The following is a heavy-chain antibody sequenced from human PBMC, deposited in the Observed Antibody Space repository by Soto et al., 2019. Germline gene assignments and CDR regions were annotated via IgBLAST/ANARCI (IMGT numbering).Heavy chain of an antibody. CDR3: ARATNPQAIGPFFDK. V-gene: IGHV3-74*01. Sequence: XVSLRLSCAASGFRFSGFCMHGVRQAPGKGLVWVSRINSDASVTAYAASVKGRFTISRDNAKKMLFLQMNSLRAEDTAVYYCARATNPQAIGPFFDKWGQRTQVTGSS. CDR2: INSDASVT. J-gene: IGHJ4*02. D-gene: IGHD2-2*01. CDR1: GFRFSGFC.